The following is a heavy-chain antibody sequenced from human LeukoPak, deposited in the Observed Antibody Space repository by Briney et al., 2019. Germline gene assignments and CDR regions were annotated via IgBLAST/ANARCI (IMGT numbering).Heavy chain of an antibody. CDR2: IYYSGST. CDR3: ARNIPFDY. J-gene: IGHJ4*02. D-gene: IGHD2/OR15-2a*01. Sequence: SETLSLTCTVSGGSISSYYWSWIRQPPGKGLEWIGYIYYSGSTNYNPSLKSRVTVSVDTSKNQFSLKLSSVTAADTAVYYCARNIPFDYWGQGTLVTVSS. CDR1: GGSISSYY. V-gene: IGHV4-59*01.